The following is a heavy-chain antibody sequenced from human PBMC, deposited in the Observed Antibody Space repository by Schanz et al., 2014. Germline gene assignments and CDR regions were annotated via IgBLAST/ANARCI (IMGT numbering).Heavy chain of an antibody. CDR1: GFTFSSYS. CDR3: AKGRFGELSAFDI. Sequence: EVQLLESGGGLVQPGGSLRLSCAASGFTFSSYSMNWVRQAPGKGLEWVSYITYNGGTIYYADSMKGRFTVSRDNAENALYLQMNSLRAEDTAVYYCAKGRFGELSAFDIWGRGTMVTVPS. J-gene: IGHJ3*02. D-gene: IGHD3-10*01. V-gene: IGHV3-48*01. CDR2: ITYNGGTI.